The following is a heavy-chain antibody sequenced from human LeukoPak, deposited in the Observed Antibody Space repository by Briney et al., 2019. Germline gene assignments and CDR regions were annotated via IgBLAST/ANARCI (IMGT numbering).Heavy chain of an antibody. CDR1: GFTFSSYA. D-gene: IGHD3-10*01. Sequence: GGSLRLSCAASGFTFSSYAMHWVRQAPGKGLEWVAVISYDGSNKYYADSVKGRFTISRDNSKNTLYLQMNSLRAEDTAVYYCAKDSYGSGSYGQNFDYWGQGTLVTVSS. J-gene: IGHJ4*02. CDR3: AKDSYGSGSYGQNFDY. CDR2: ISYDGSNK. V-gene: IGHV3-30*04.